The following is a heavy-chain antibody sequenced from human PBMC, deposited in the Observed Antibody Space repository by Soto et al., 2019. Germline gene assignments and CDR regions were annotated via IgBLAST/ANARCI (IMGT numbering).Heavy chain of an antibody. CDR1: GFTFRSYA. V-gene: IGHV3-23*01. Sequence: GGSLRLSCAASGFTFRSYAMSWVRQAPGKGLEWVSAISGSGGSTYSADSVKGRFTISGDNSKNTLYLQMSSLRAEDTAVYYCARRGRQPYYDFWSGYFGGFDYWGQGTLVTVSS. D-gene: IGHD3-3*01. CDR2: ISGSGGST. CDR3: ARRGRQPYYDFWSGYFGGFDY. J-gene: IGHJ4*02.